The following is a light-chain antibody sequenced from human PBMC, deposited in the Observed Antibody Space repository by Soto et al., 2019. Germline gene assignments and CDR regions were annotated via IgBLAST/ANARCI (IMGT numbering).Light chain of an antibody. CDR1: SSDIGGYNY. Sequence: QSVLTQPRSESGSPGQSVAISCTGTSSDIGGYNYVSWYQQHPGKAPKLMIYDVDKRPSGVPDRFSGSKSGNTASLTISDLQNEDEADYYCCSDGGRLEVFGTGTKVTVL. CDR3: CSDGGRLEV. CDR2: DVD. V-gene: IGLV2-11*01. J-gene: IGLJ1*01.